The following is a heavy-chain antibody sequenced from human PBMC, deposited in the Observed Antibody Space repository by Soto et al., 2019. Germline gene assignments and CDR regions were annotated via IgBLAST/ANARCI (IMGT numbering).Heavy chain of an antibody. CDR3: ARDCNDRGAY. D-gene: IGHD1-1*01. CDR2: IWYDGSNK. V-gene: IGHV3-33*01. J-gene: IGHJ4*02. CDR1: GFTFSSYG. Sequence: GGSLRRCCAASGFTFSSYGMHWVRQAPGKVLELVAVIWYDGSNKYYAYSVKGRFTISRDNSKNTLYLQMNRLRAEDTAVYYCARDCNDRGAYWGQGTMVTVSS.